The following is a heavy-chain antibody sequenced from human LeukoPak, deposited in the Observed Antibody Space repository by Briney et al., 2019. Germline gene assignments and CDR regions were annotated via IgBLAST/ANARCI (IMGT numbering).Heavy chain of an antibody. J-gene: IGHJ3*02. V-gene: IGHV1-69*05. CDR2: IIPIFGTA. D-gene: IGHD1-14*01. Sequence: SVKVSCKASGGTFSSYAISWVRQAPGQGLEWMGRIIPIFGTANYAQKFQGRVTITTDESTSTAYMELRSLRSEDTAVYYCARAQHNRNTDVFDIWGQGTMVTVSS. CDR1: GGTFSSYA. CDR3: ARAQHNRNTDVFDI.